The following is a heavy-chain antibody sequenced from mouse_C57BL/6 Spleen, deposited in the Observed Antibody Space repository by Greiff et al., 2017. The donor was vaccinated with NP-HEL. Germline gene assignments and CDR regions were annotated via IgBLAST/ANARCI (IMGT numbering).Heavy chain of an antibody. J-gene: IGHJ1*03. CDR2: INPSTGGT. D-gene: IGHD2-5*01. CDR1: GYSFTGYY. CDR3: SRRKYSNYGYFDV. Sequence: EVKLVESGPELVKPGASVKISCKASGYSFTGYYMNWVKQSPEKSLEWIGEINPSTGGTTYNQKFKAKATLTVDKSSSTAYMQLKILTSEDSAVYYYSRRKYSNYGYFDVWGTGTTVTVSS. V-gene: IGHV1-42*01.